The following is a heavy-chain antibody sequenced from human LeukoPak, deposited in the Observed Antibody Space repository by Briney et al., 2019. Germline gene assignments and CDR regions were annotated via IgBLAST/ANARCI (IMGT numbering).Heavy chain of an antibody. D-gene: IGHD6-13*01. V-gene: IGHV3-7*01. CDR3: ARDSAGNDY. Sequence: PGGSLRLSCVASGFTFSRYWMSWVRQAPGKGLEWVANIKQDGSEKYYVDSVKGRFTIARDNAKNSLYLQMNSLRAEDTAMYYCARDSAGNDYWGQGTLVTVSS. CDR2: IKQDGSEK. CDR1: GFTFSRYW. J-gene: IGHJ4*02.